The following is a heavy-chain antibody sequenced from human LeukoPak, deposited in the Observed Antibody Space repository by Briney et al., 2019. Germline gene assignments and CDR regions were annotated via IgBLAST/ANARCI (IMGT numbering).Heavy chain of an antibody. V-gene: IGHV1-24*01. D-gene: IGHD3-22*01. Sequence: GASVTVSCKVSGYTLTELSMHWVRQAPGKGLEWMGGFDPGDGETIYAQTLQGRGTITEDTSTDTAYLELRSQSPESAAGAYCAIWMYYDSSGYYQYFDNSGQGALVTVSS. CDR2: FDPGDGET. J-gene: IGHJ4*02. CDR3: AIWMYYDSSGYYQYFDN. CDR1: GYTLTELS.